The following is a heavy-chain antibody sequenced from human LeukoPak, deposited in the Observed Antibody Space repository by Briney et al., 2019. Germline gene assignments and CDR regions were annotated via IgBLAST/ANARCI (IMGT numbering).Heavy chain of an antibody. CDR2: ISYDGSNK. CDR1: GFTFSSYA. J-gene: IGHJ4*02. D-gene: IGHD2-21*01. Sequence: GRSLRLSCAASGFTFSSYAMPWVRQAPGKGLEWVAAISYDGSNKYYADSVKGRFTVSRDNSKNTLYLQMNSLRAEDTAVYYCAKVPGGYCASSTCWLDYWGQGTLVTVSS. CDR3: AKVPGGYCASSTCWLDY. V-gene: IGHV3-30-3*01.